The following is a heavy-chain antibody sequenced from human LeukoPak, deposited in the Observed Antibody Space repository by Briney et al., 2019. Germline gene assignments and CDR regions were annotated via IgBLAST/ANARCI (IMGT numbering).Heavy chain of an antibody. CDR2: INWNGGST. CDR1: GFTFDDYG. V-gene: IGHV3-20*04. Sequence: GGSLRLSXAASGFTFDDYGMSWVRQAPGKGLEWVSGINWNGGSTGYADSVKGRFTISRDNAKNSLYLQMNSLRAEDTALYYCARDTPVLRFLEWLPPFDYWGQGTLVTVSS. J-gene: IGHJ4*02. D-gene: IGHD3-3*01. CDR3: ARDTPVLRFLEWLPPFDY.